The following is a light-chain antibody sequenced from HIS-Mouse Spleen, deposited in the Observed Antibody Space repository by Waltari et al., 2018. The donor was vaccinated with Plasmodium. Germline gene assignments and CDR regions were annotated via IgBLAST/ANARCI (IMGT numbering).Light chain of an antibody. Sequence: SSELTQDPAVSVALGQTVRITCQGDSLRSYYATWYPQKPGQAPVLFIYGKNNRPSGIPDRCSGSSSGNTASLTITGAQAEDEADYYCNSRDSSGNHQVFGGGTKLTVL. V-gene: IGLV3-19*01. CDR2: GKN. J-gene: IGLJ3*02. CDR3: NSRDSSGNHQV. CDR1: SLRSYY.